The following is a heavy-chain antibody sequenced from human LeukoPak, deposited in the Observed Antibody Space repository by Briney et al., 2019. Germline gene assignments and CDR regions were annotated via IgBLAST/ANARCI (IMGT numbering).Heavy chain of an antibody. D-gene: IGHD2/OR15-2a*01. Sequence: GGSLRLSCAASGFTFSSYSMNWVRQAPGKGLEWVSSISSSSSYIYYADSAKGRFTISRDNAKNSLYLQMNSLRAEDTAVYYCARDTDFHYFDYWGQGTLVTVSS. V-gene: IGHV3-21*01. CDR3: ARDTDFHYFDY. J-gene: IGHJ4*02. CDR2: ISSSSSYI. CDR1: GFTFSSYS.